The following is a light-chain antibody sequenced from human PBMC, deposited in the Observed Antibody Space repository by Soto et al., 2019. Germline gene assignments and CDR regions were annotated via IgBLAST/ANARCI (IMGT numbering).Light chain of an antibody. Sequence: AIRMTQSPSSFSASTGDRVTITCRASQGISSYLAWYQQKPGQAPKLLIYAASTLPTGVPSRFSGGGSGTEFTLTISSLQSEDFATYYCQQYYSYPHTFGQGTKVEIK. V-gene: IGKV1-8*01. J-gene: IGKJ1*01. CDR1: QGISSY. CDR2: AAS. CDR3: QQYYSYPHT.